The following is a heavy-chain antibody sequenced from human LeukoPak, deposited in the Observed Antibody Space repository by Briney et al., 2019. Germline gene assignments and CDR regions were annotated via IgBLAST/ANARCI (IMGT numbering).Heavy chain of an antibody. CDR2: INHSGST. V-gene: IGHV4-34*01. CDR3: ASKSAEQQFFPNWFDP. CDR1: GGSFSGYY. Sequence: SETLSLTCAVYGGSFSGYYWSWIRQPPGKGLEWIGEINHSGSTNYNPSLKSRVTISVDTSKNQFSLKLSSVTAADTAVYYCASKSAEQQFFPNWFDPWGQGTLVTVSS. D-gene: IGHD6-13*01. J-gene: IGHJ5*02.